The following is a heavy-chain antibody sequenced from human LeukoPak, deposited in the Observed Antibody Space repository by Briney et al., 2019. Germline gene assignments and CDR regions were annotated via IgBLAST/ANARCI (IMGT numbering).Heavy chain of an antibody. Sequence: GGSLRLSCAASGFIFSSCWMSWVRQAPGKGLEWVANIRQDGSDKYYVDSVKGRFTISRDNAKNSLYLQMNSLRAEDTAVYYCARDGGSAMPFDYWGQGTLVTVSS. CDR1: GFIFSSCW. CDR3: ARDGGSAMPFDY. D-gene: IGHD2-2*01. CDR2: IRQDGSDK. J-gene: IGHJ4*02. V-gene: IGHV3-7*01.